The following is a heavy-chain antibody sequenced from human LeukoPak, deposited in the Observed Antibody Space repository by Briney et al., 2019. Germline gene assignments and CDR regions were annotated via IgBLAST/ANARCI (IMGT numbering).Heavy chain of an antibody. CDR1: GGTFSSYA. CDR3: ASGYSYGLDAFDI. V-gene: IGHV1-69*05. CDR2: IIPIFGTA. J-gene: IGHJ3*02. D-gene: IGHD5-18*01. Sequence: SVKVSCKASGGTFSSYAISWVRQAPGQGLEWMGGIIPIFGTANYAQKFQGRVTITTDESTSTAYMELSSLRSEDTAVYYCASGYSYGLDAFDIWGQGTMVTVSS.